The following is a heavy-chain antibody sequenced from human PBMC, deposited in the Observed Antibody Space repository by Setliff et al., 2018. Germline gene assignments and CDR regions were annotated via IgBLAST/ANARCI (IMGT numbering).Heavy chain of an antibody. CDR1: GGSISSSIYY. D-gene: IGHD6-6*01. J-gene: IGHJ6*02. V-gene: IGHV4-39*07. CDR2: IYYSGST. Sequence: SETLSLTCTVSGGSISSSIYYWGWVRQPPGKGLEWIGSIYYSGSTYYNPSLKSRVTISVDTSKNQFSLKLSSVTAADTAVYYCARVSQLVVLSLYYYYGMDVWGQGTTVTVSS. CDR3: ARVSQLVVLSLYYYYGMDV.